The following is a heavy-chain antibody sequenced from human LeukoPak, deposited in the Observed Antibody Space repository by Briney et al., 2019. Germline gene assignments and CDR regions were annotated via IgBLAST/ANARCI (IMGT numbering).Heavy chain of an antibody. J-gene: IGHJ4*02. CDR2: IIRSGSCI. V-gene: IGHV3-21*05. Sequence: GESMRLSCAASGFTFSSYSMNWVRQAPGKVLEWVSCIIRSGSCIYYADTVKGRFTISRDNAKSSLYLQMSSLRAEDTAVYYCVRDGVDYYDSTGYPIYFDYWGQGTLVTVSS. CDR3: VRDGVDYYDSTGYPIYFDY. CDR1: GFTFSSYS. D-gene: IGHD3-22*01.